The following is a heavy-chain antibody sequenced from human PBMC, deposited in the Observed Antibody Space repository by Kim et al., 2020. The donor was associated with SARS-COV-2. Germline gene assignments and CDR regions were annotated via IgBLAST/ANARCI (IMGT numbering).Heavy chain of an antibody. J-gene: IGHJ4*02. V-gene: IGHV3-9*01. CDR3: AKDKRYSSGWYYFDY. D-gene: IGHD6-19*01. Sequence: DSVKGRLTIARDHAKNSLYLQMNSLRAEDTALYYCAKDKRYSSGWYYFDYWGQGTLVTVSS.